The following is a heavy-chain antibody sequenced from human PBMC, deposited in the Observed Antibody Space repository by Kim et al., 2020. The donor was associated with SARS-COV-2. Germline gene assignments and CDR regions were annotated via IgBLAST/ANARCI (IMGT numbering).Heavy chain of an antibody. Sequence: SETLSLTCAVYGGSFSGYYWSWIRQPPGKGLEWIGEINHSGSTNYNPSLKSRVTISVDTSKNQFSLKLSSVTAADTAVYYCARVRIPANMVRGAKTRSQRRTHFDYWGQGTLVTVSS. CDR3: ARVRIPANMVRGAKTRSQRRTHFDY. CDR2: INHSGST. D-gene: IGHD3-10*01. J-gene: IGHJ4*02. V-gene: IGHV4-34*01. CDR1: GGSFSGYY.